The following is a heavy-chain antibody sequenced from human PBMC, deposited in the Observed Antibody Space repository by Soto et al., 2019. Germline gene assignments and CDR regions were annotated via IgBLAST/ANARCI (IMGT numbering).Heavy chain of an antibody. CDR3: AILLSGDVRGPSTSDY. Sequence: GASVKVSCKASGGTFSSYTISWVRQAPGQGLEWMGRIIPILGIANYAQKFQGRVTITADKSTSTAYMELSSLRSEDTAVYYCAILLSGDVRGPSTSDYWGQGTLVTVSS. CDR2: IIPILGIA. D-gene: IGHD1-26*01. J-gene: IGHJ4*02. V-gene: IGHV1-69*02. CDR1: GGTFSSYT.